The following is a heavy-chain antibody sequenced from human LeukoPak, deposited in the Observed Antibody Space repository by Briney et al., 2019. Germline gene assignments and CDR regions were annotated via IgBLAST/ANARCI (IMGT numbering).Heavy chain of an antibody. Sequence: GGSLRLSRAVSGFTVSRNYMCWVRQAPGKGLEWVSGIYSGGTTYYADSVKGRFTVSRDNSKNTLYLQMNSLRAEDTAVYYCARAPTTPSYYFDYWGQGTLVTVS. CDR3: ARAPTTPSYYFDY. D-gene: IGHD4-17*01. J-gene: IGHJ4*02. CDR2: IYSGGTT. V-gene: IGHV3-66*02. CDR1: GFTVSRNY.